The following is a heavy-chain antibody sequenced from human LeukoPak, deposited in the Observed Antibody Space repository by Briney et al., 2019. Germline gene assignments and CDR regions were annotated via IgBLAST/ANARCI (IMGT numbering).Heavy chain of an antibody. D-gene: IGHD2-15*01. V-gene: IGHV3-23*01. CDR1: GFTFSSYA. CDR2: ISGSGGST. Sequence: PGGSLRLSCAASGFTFSSYAMSWVRQAPGKGLEWVSAISGSGGSTYYADSVKGRFTISRDNAKNSLYLQMNSLRAEDTAVYYCARDSAGFDYWGQGTLVTVSS. J-gene: IGHJ4*02. CDR3: ARDSAGFDY.